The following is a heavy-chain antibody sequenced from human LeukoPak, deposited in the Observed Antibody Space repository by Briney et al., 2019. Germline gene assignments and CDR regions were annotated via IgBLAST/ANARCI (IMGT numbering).Heavy chain of an antibody. V-gene: IGHV4-39*07. CDR1: GGSISSSSYY. CDR2: IYYSGST. CDR3: ASSEIRFLEWLLSS. J-gene: IGHJ4*02. Sequence: PSETLSLTCTVSGGSISSSSYYWGWIRQPPGKGLEWIGSIYYSGSTYYNPSLKSRVTISVDTSKNQFSLKLSSVTAADTAVYYCASSEIRFLEWLLSSWGQGTLVTVSS. D-gene: IGHD3-3*01.